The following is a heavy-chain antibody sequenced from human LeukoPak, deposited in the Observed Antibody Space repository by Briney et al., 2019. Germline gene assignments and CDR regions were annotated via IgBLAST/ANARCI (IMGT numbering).Heavy chain of an antibody. CDR3: ARVARYLGVHNRAPRYGMDV. Sequence: SETLYLTCAVYGGSFSGYYWSWFRQPPGKGLEWFGEINHGGSTNYNPSLKSRGTISVDTSKNQFSLKLSSVTAADTAVYYCARVARYLGVHNRAPRYGMDVWGQGTTVTVSS. J-gene: IGHJ6*02. CDR1: GGSFSGYY. CDR2: INHGGST. V-gene: IGHV4-34*01. D-gene: IGHD2-21*01.